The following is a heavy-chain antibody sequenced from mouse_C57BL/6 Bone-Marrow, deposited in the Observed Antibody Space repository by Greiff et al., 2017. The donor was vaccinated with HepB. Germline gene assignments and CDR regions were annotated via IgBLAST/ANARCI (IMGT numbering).Heavy chain of an antibody. Sequence: VQLKESGGGLVKPGGSLKLSCAASGFTFSDYGMHWVRQAPEKGLEWVAYISSGSSTIYYADTVKGRFTISRDNAKNTLFLQMTSLRSEDTAMYYCARWGLRRFAYWGQGTLVTVSA. CDR1: GFTFSDYG. CDR3: ARWGLRRFAY. D-gene: IGHD2-4*01. CDR2: ISSGSSTI. V-gene: IGHV5-17*01. J-gene: IGHJ3*01.